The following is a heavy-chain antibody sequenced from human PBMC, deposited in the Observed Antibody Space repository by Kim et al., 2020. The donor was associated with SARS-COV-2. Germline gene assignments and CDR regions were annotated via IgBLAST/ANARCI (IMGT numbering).Heavy chain of an antibody. CDR3: AKGDPSITSSPIDY. Sequence: GGSLRLSCAASGFTFGDYAMHWVRQAPGKGLEWVSGISWNSGSIGYADSVKGRFTISRDNAKNSLYLQMNSLRAEDTALYYCAKGDPSITSSPIDYWGQGTLVTVSS. CDR2: ISWNSGSI. V-gene: IGHV3-9*01. D-gene: IGHD6-13*01. CDR1: GFTFGDYA. J-gene: IGHJ4*02.